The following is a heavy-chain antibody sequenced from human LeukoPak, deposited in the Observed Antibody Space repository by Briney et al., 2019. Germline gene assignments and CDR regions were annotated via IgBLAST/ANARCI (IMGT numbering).Heavy chain of an antibody. Sequence: SVKVSCKASGGTFSSYAISWVRQAPGQGLEWMGGIIPIFGTANYAQKFQGRVTITADESTSTAYMELSSLRSEDTAVYYCARDTLVEYQLLYAFDIWGQGTMVTVSS. CDR2: IIPIFGTA. CDR1: GGTFSSYA. J-gene: IGHJ3*02. V-gene: IGHV1-69*13. D-gene: IGHD2-2*01. CDR3: ARDTLVEYQLLYAFDI.